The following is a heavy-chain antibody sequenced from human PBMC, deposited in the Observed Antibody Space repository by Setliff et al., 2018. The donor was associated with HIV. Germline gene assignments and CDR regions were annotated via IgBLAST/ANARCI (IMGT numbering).Heavy chain of an antibody. CDR2: IYYSGST. CDR3: ARVNYYDSSGLEIAFDI. D-gene: IGHD3-22*01. CDR1: GGSISSGSYY. Sequence: SETLSLTCTVSGGSISSGSYYWSWIRQPPGKGLEWIGSIYYSGSTYYSPSLKSRVTISVDTSKNQISLNLSSVTAADTAVYHCARVNYYDSSGLEIAFDIWGQGTMVTV. J-gene: IGHJ3*02. V-gene: IGHV4-39*01.